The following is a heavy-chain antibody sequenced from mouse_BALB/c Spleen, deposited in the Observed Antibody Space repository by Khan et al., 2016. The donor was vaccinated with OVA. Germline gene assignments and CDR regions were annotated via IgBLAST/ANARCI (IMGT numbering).Heavy chain of an antibody. CDR1: GISITSGNYR. D-gene: IGHD1-1*01. CDR2: IYYSGTV. J-gene: IGHJ1*01. Sequence: EVQLQESGPGLVKPSQTVSLTCTVTGISITSGNYRWSWIRQFPGNNLEWIGNIYYSGTVTYNPSLTSRTTITRDTSKNQFFLEMNSLTAEDTATYYCARDYGSLYWYVDVWGAGTTVTVSA. V-gene: IGHV3-5*02. CDR3: ARDYGSLYWYVDV.